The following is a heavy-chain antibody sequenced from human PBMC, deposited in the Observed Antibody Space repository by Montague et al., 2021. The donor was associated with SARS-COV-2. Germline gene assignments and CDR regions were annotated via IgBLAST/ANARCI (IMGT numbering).Heavy chain of an antibody. Sequence: SETLSLTCTVAGASVSRSYWNWIRQSPGKGLEWIGNIYYYGSVNYNPSLKSRLTISLDTSKNQLSLTLTSVTAADTATYYCARQVTMVREPFDSWGQGTLVLVSS. CDR3: ARQVTMVREPFDS. CDR2: IYYYGSV. CDR1: GASVSRSY. D-gene: IGHD3-10*01. V-gene: IGHV4-59*08. J-gene: IGHJ4*02.